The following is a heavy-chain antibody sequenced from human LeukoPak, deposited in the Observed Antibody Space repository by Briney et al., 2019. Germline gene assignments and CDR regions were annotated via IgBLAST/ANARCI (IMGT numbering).Heavy chain of an antibody. CDR2: INPNSGGT. CDR3: ARSPWYNSGWYLDY. CDR1: GYTFTGYY. D-gene: IGHD6-19*01. Sequence: ASVKVSCKASGYTFTGYYMHWVRQAPGQGLEWMGWINPNSGGTNYAQKFQGWVTMTRDTSISTAYMELSRLRSGDTAVYYCARSPWYNSGWYLDYWGQGTLVTVSS. V-gene: IGHV1-2*04. J-gene: IGHJ4*02.